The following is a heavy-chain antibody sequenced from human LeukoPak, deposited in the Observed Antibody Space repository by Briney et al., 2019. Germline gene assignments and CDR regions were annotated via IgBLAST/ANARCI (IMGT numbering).Heavy chain of an antibody. CDR3: ARVLRYFDWVFDP. Sequence: SETLSLTCTVSGGSISSYYWSWIRQPPGKGLEWIGRIYTSGSTNYSPSLKSRVTMSVDTSKNQFSLKLSSVTAADTAVYYCARVLRYFDWVFDPWGQGTLVTVSS. CDR2: IYTSGST. CDR1: GGSISSYY. D-gene: IGHD3-9*01. V-gene: IGHV4-4*07. J-gene: IGHJ5*02.